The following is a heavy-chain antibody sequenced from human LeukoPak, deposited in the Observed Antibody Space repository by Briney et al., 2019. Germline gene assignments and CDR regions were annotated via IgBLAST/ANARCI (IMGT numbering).Heavy chain of an antibody. CDR3: AREPRGEDAFDI. V-gene: IGHV4-61*02. Sequence: PSQTLSLTXTVSGGSISSGSYYWSWIGQPAGKGLEWIGRIYTSGSTNYNPSLKSRVTISVDTSKNQFSLKLSSVTAADTAVYYCAREPRGEDAFDIWGQGTMVTVSS. CDR2: IYTSGST. D-gene: IGHD3-10*01. J-gene: IGHJ3*02. CDR1: GGSISSGSYY.